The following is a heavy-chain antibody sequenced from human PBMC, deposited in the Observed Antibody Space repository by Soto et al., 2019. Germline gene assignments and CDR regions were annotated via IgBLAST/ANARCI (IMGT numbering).Heavy chain of an antibody. D-gene: IGHD2-8*01. CDR2: IYYSGST. CDR1: GGSISSYY. CDR3: ARETMGDAFDI. Sequence: NPSETLSLTCTVSGGSISSYYWSWIRQPPGKGLEWIGYIYYSGSTNYNPSLKSRVTISVDTSKNQFSLKLSSVTAADPAVYYCARETMGDAFDIWGQGTMVTVSS. J-gene: IGHJ3*02. V-gene: IGHV4-59*01.